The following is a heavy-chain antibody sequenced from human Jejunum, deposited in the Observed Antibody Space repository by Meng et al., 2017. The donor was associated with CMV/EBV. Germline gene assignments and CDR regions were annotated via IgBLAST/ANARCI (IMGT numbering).Heavy chain of an antibody. J-gene: IGHJ4*02. Sequence: AASGFSFNERGMNWVRQAPGKGLEWVALIYYDESKKYYADSVKGRFTIARDNSKNTLYLQLNSVRADDTAVYYCVKMAFGELVHFDYWGQGTLVTVSS. D-gene: IGHD3-10*01. V-gene: IGHV3-33*06. CDR2: IYYDESKK. CDR1: GFSFNERG. CDR3: VKMAFGELVHFDY.